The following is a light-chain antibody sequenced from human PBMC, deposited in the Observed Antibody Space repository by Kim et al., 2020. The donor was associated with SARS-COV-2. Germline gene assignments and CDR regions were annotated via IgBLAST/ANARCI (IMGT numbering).Light chain of an antibody. CDR1: KLGDKY. CDR3: QAWDSSTV. V-gene: IGLV3-1*01. CDR2: QDS. J-gene: IGLJ3*02. Sequence: SYELTQPPSVSVSPGQTASITCSGDKLGDKYACWYQQKPGQSPVLVIYQDSKRPSGIPERFSRSNSGNTATLTISGTQAMDEADYYCQAWDSSTVFG.